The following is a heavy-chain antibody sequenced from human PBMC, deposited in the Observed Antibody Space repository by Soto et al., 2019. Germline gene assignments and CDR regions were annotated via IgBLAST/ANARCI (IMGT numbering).Heavy chain of an antibody. Sequence: QVQLVESGGGVVQPGKALGLSCAASGFTFSTYGMHWVRQAPGKGLEWVAMIWQDGRNDYYGDSVKGRFSVSRDNSKNTLSLQMSGLRAEDTALYYCARGRYSKSLGLYIDVWGQGTLVTVSS. CDR1: GFTFSTYG. D-gene: IGHD1-26*01. CDR3: ARGRYSKSLGLYIDV. V-gene: IGHV3-33*01. CDR2: IWQDGRND. J-gene: IGHJ4*02.